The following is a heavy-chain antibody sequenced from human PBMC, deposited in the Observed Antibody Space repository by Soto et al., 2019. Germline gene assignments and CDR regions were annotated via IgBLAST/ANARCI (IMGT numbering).Heavy chain of an antibody. V-gene: IGHV4-39*01. CDR1: GGSISSSGYY. CDR2: IYYSGST. J-gene: IGHJ6*02. D-gene: IGHD2-2*01. CDR3: AVVVVPAATRGCYYYGMDV. Sequence: SETLSLTCTVSGGSISSSGYYWGWIRQPPGKGLEWIGTIYYSGSTYYNPSLKSRVTISVDTSKNQFSLKLSSVSAADTAVYYCAVVVVPAATRGCYYYGMDVWGQGTTVTVSS.